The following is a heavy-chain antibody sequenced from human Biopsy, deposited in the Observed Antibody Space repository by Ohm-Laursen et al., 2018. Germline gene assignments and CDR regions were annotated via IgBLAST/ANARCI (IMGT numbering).Heavy chain of an antibody. CDR2: INTSGGST. Sequence: SLRLSRAAPGFTFSSYAMTWVRQAPGKGLEWVSVINTSGGSTHYAVSVKGRFTISRDNSKNTLYLQMNSLRGEDTAVYYCAKCMTGGSNYYFHHCGQGTLVTVSS. V-gene: IGHV3-23*01. J-gene: IGHJ4*02. CDR1: GFTFSSYA. CDR3: AKCMTGGSNYYFHH. D-gene: IGHD2-8*01.